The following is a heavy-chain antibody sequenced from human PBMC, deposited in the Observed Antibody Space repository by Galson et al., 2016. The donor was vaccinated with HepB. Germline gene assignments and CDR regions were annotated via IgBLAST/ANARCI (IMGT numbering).Heavy chain of an antibody. CDR2: INSDGSTT. CDR1: GFTFSSYW. Sequence: SLRLSCAASGFTFSSYWMHWVRQAPGKGLVWVSRINSDGSTTSYADSVKGRFTTSRDNAKNTLYLQMNSLRAEDTAVYYCASHIYGYLSNYWGQGTLVTVSS. J-gene: IGHJ4*02. CDR3: ASHIYGYLSNY. D-gene: IGHD5-18*01. V-gene: IGHV3-74*01.